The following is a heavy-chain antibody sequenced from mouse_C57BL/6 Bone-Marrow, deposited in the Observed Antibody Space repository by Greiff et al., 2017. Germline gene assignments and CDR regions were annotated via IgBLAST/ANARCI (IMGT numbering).Heavy chain of an antibody. CDR2: IYPRSGNT. CDR3: AIPYSYDSLPWFAY. D-gene: IGHD1-1*01. Sequence: QVQLQQSGAELARPGASVKLSCKASGYTFTSYGISWVKQRTGQGLEWIGEIYPRSGNTYYNQKFKGKATLTVDKSSSTAYMQLSSLTSEDSAVYYCAIPYSYDSLPWFAYWGQGTLVTVSA. J-gene: IGHJ3*01. V-gene: IGHV1-81*01. CDR1: GYTFTSYG.